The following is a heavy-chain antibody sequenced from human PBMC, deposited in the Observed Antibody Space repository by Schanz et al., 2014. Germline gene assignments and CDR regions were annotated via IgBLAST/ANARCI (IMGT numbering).Heavy chain of an antibody. Sequence: VQVVQSGGGLVKPGGSLRLSCAASGFVFGDYYMTWIRQAPGKGLEWVSAISGGGGTTYYADSVKGRFTISRDNSKNTLYLQMNSLRAEDTAVYYCAKDRSWDYDSSGYFDYWGQGTLVTVSS. CDR1: GFVFGDYY. J-gene: IGHJ4*02. CDR2: ISGGGGTT. CDR3: AKDRSWDYDSSGYFDY. D-gene: IGHD3-22*01. V-gene: IGHV3-23*04.